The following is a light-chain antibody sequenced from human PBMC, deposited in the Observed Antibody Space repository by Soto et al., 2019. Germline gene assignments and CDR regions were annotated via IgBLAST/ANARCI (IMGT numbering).Light chain of an antibody. CDR1: QSVGIK. CDR3: QQYNNWPPIT. CDR2: GPS. V-gene: IGKV3-15*01. J-gene: IGKJ5*01. Sequence: EIVMTQSPATLSVSPGERATLSCRASQSVGIKVTWYQQKPGQAPRLLMSGPSTRATGIPARFSGSGSGTEFTLTISSLQSEDFAVYYCQQYNNWPPITFGQGTRLEIK.